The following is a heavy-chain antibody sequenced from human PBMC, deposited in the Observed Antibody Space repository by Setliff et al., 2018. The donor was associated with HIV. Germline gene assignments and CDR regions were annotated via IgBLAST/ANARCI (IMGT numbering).Heavy chain of an antibody. Sequence: PGGSLRLSCAASGFTFSSYWMHWVRQAPGKGLVWVSRINSGGSSISYADSVKGRFTISRDNAKNTLYLQLNTLRAEDTAMYYCAKSNANWFDLWGQGTLVTVSS. CDR1: GFTFSSYW. CDR3: AKSNANWFDL. J-gene: IGHJ5*02. D-gene: IGHD2-8*01. CDR2: INSGGSSI. V-gene: IGHV3-74*01.